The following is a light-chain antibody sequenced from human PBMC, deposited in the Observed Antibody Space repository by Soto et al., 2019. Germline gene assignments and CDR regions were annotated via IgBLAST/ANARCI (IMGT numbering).Light chain of an antibody. CDR2: YDD. V-gene: IGLV1-36*01. J-gene: IGLJ3*02. Sequence: QSVLTQPPSLSEAPRQRVTISCSGSRSNIGENAVNWYQQFPGKTPKLLIYYDDLLPSGVSDRFSGSKSGTSASLAISGLQSEDEADYYYAAWDNSLNGWVFGGGTKLTVL. CDR1: RSNIGENA. CDR3: AAWDNSLNGWV.